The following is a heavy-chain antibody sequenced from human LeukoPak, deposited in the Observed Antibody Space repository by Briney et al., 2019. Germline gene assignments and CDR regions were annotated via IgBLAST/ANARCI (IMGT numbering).Heavy chain of an antibody. D-gene: IGHD6-13*01. CDR2: TYYRSKWNN. J-gene: IGHJ4*02. CDR3: ARDLISSWFAFDY. CDR1: GDSVSSNSAA. Sequence: SQTLSLTCAISGDSVSSNSAAWNWIRQSPSRGLEWLGRTYYRSKWNNDYAVSVKGRITINPDTSKNQFSLHMNSVTPEDTAVYYCARDLISSWFAFDYWGQGTRVTVSS. V-gene: IGHV6-1*01.